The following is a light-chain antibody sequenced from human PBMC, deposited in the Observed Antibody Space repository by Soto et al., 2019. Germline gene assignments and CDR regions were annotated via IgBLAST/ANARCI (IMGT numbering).Light chain of an antibody. Sequence: DIQMTQSPSSLSASVGDRVTITCQASQDIDNYLNWYQQKPGKAPKLLIYDASNLEIGVPSTFSGSGSGTDFTFTISSLQPEDIATYYCQQYGNLPITFGQGTRLEIK. J-gene: IGKJ5*01. CDR1: QDIDNY. CDR3: QQYGNLPIT. V-gene: IGKV1-33*01. CDR2: DAS.